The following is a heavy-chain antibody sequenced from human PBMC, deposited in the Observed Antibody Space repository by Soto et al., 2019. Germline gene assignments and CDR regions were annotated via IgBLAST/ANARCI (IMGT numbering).Heavy chain of an antibody. CDR1: GGSISSGGYS. V-gene: IGHV4-30-2*01. CDR2: IYHSGST. Sequence: SETLSLTCAVSGGSISSGGYSWSWIRQPPGKGLEWIGYIYHSGSTYYNPSLKSRVTISVDRSKNQFSLKLSSVTAADTAVYYCARAYYYDSSGYPYYFDYWGQGTLVTVSS. J-gene: IGHJ4*02. D-gene: IGHD3-22*01. CDR3: ARAYYYDSSGYPYYFDY.